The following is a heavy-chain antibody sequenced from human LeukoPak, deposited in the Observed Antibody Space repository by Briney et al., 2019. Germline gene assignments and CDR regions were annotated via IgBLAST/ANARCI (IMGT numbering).Heavy chain of an antibody. CDR3: AATIDNWFDP. V-gene: IGHV1-24*01. J-gene: IGHJ5*02. D-gene: IGHD5-12*01. CDR2: FDPEDGEI. Sequence: ASVKVSCKVSGYTLTELSMHWVRQAPGKGLEWMGGFDPEDGEIIYAQKFQGRVTMTEDTSTDTAYIELSSLRSEDTAVYYCAATIDNWFDPWGQGTLVTVSS. CDR1: GYTLTELS.